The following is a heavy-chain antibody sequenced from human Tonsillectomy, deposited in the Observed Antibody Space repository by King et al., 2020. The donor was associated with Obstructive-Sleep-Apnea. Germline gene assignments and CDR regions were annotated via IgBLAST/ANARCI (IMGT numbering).Heavy chain of an antibody. CDR2: IKQDGSEK. Sequence: VQLVESGGGLVQPGGSLRLSCAASGFTFSSYWMSWVRQAPGKGLEWVANIKQDGSEKYYVDSVKGRFTISRDNAKNSLYLQMNSLRAEDTAVYYCARKYCSSTSCSLYNWFDPWGQGTLVTVSS. CDR3: ARKYCSSTSCSLYNWFDP. CDR1: GFTFSSYW. V-gene: IGHV3-7*01. J-gene: IGHJ5*02. D-gene: IGHD2-2*01.